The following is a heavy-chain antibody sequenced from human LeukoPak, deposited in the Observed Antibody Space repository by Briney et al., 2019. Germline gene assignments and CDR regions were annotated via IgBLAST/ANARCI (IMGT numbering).Heavy chain of an antibody. V-gene: IGHV3-53*01. J-gene: IGHJ4*02. Sequence: PGGSLRLSCAASGFTVSSNYMSWVRPAPGKGLEWVSVIYSGGSTYYADSVKGRFTISRDNSKNTLYLQMNSLRAEDTAVYYCARDMNDYGGNSYYWGQGTLVTVSS. CDR1: GFTVSSNY. D-gene: IGHD4-23*01. CDR2: IYSGGST. CDR3: ARDMNDYGGNSYY.